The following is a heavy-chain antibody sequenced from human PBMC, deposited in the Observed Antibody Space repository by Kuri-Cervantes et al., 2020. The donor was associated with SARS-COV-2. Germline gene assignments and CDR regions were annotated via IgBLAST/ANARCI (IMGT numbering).Heavy chain of an antibody. J-gene: IGHJ1*01. CDR1: GFTFSSYA. Sequence: LSLTCAASGFTFSSYAMHWVRQAPGKGLEWVAVISYDGSNKYYADSVKGRFTISRDNSKNTLYLQMNSLRAEDTAVYYCARAAVKGVRHAEYFQHWGQGTLVTVSS. CDR2: ISYDGSNK. V-gene: IGHV3-30-3*01. CDR3: ARAAVKGVRHAEYFQH. D-gene: IGHD2-8*01.